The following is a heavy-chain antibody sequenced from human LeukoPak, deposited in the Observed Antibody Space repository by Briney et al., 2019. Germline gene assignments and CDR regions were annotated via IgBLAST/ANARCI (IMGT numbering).Heavy chain of an antibody. V-gene: IGHV1-2*02. Sequence: ASVEVSCKASGYNLSDWYLHWVRQAPGQGLEWMGWINPNSGDINYAQKFQGRVTMTRDTSISTAYMELSSLRSEDTAVYYCARGRGVQLWGQGTLVTVSS. CDR2: INPNSGDI. CDR3: ARGRGVQL. D-gene: IGHD5-18*01. CDR1: GYNLSDWY. J-gene: IGHJ4*02.